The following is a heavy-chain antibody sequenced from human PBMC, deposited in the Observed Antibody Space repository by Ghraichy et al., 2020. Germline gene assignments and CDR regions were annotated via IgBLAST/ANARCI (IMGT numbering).Heavy chain of an antibody. V-gene: IGHV3-48*01. J-gene: IGHJ6*02. D-gene: IGHD2-15*01. CDR3: ARRRGVAYYYYGMDV. Sequence: GGSLRLSCAASGFTSSDRFTDYTFNWVRQAPGKGLEWISYITSSSRVTTYYADSVRGRFTISRDNAKSSLYLQMNSLRVEDSAGYYCARRRGVAYYYYGMDVWGRGTTVTVSS. CDR2: ITSSSRVTT. CDR1: GFTSSDRFTDYT.